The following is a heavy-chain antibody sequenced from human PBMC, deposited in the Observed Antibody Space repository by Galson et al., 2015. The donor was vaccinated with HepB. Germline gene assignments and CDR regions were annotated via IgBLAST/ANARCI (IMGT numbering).Heavy chain of an antibody. CDR2: IIPIFGTA. J-gene: IGHJ4*02. V-gene: IGHV1-69*13. D-gene: IGHD3-9*01. CDR3: ARGILTGYLASSPHNYFDY. CDR1: GGTFSSYA. Sequence: SVKVSCKASGGTFSSYAISWVRQAPGQGLEWMGGIIPIFGTANYAQKFQGRVTITADESTSTAYMELSSLRSEDTAVYYCARGILTGYLASSPHNYFDYWGQGTLVTVSS.